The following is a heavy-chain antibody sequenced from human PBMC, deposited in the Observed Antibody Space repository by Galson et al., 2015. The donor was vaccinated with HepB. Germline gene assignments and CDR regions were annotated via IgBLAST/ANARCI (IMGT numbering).Heavy chain of an antibody. CDR2: INPSGGST. Sequence: SVKVSCKASGYTFTSYYMHWVRQAPGQGLEWMGIINPSGGSTSYAQKFQGRVTMTRDTSTSTVYMELSSLRSEDTAVYYCARYSMVRGVTNDAFDIWGQGTMVTVSS. J-gene: IGHJ3*02. CDR1: GYTFTSYY. V-gene: IGHV1-46*01. CDR3: ARYSMVRGVTNDAFDI. D-gene: IGHD3-10*01.